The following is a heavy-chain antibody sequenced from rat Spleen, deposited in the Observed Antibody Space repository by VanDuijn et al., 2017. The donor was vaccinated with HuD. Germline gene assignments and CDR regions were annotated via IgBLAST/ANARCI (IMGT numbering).Heavy chain of an antibody. CDR1: GFTFSDYN. V-gene: IGHV5-7*01. CDR2: ISYDGSST. J-gene: IGHJ3*01. CDR3: ARHSTIAAGDY. Sequence: EVQLVESGGGLVQPGRSLKLSCAASGFTFSDYNMAWVRQAPKKGLEWGATISYDGSSTYYRDSVKGRFTISRDNAKSTLYLQMDSLRSEDTATYYCARHSTIAAGDYWGQGTLVTVSS. D-gene: IGHD1-2*01.